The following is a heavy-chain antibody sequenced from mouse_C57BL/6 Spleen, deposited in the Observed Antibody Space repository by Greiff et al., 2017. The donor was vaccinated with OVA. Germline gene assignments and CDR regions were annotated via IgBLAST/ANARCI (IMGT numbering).Heavy chain of an antibody. J-gene: IGHJ4*01. CDR3: ARGDYDGNYYAMDD. Sequence: QVQLQQPGAELVKPGASVKLSCTASGYTFTSYWMHWVKQRPGQGLEWIGMIHPNSGSPNYNEKFKSTATLTIDKSSSTTYTQLSSLRSADSAVYYCARGDYDGNYYAMDDWGQGTSVTVSS. CDR1: GYTFTSYW. V-gene: IGHV1-64*01. D-gene: IGHD2-4*01. CDR2: IHPNSGSP.